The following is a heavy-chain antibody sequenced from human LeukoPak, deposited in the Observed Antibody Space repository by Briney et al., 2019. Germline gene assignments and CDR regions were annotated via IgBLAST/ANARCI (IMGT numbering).Heavy chain of an antibody. J-gene: IGHJ5*02. CDR3: AKDLVLLWFGELGGNWFDP. CDR1: GFTFSSYG. D-gene: IGHD3-10*01. V-gene: IGHV3-30*02. Sequence: GSLRLSCAASGFTFSSYGMHWVRQAPGKGLEWVAFIRYDGSNKYYADSVKGRFTISRDNSKNTLYLQMNSLRAEETAVYYCAKDLVLLWFGELGGNWFDPWGQGTLVTVSS. CDR2: IRYDGSNK.